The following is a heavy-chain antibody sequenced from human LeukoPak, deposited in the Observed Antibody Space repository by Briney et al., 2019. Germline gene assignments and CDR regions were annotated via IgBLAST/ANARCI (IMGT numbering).Heavy chain of an antibody. J-gene: IGHJ4*02. CDR1: GYTFTGYY. Sequence: ASVKVSCKASGYTFTGYYMHWVRQAPGQGLEWMGRIDPNSGGTNYAQKFQGRVTMTRDTSISTAYMELSRLRSDDTAVYYCARATPGIAVANYWGQGTLVTVSS. CDR3: ARATPGIAVANY. D-gene: IGHD6-19*01. CDR2: IDPNSGGT. V-gene: IGHV1-2*06.